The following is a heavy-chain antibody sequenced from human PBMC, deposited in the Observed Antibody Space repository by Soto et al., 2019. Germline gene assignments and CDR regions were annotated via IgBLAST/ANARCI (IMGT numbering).Heavy chain of an antibody. J-gene: IGHJ4*02. Sequence: GGSLRLSCAASGFTFSSYAMHWVRQAPGKGLEWVAVISYDGSNKYYADSVKGRFTISRDNSKNTLYLQMNSLRAEDTAVYYCARGKTNFDYWGQGTLVTVSS. CDR1: GFTFSSYA. D-gene: IGHD1-7*01. CDR3: ARGKTNFDY. CDR2: ISYDGSNK. V-gene: IGHV3-30-3*01.